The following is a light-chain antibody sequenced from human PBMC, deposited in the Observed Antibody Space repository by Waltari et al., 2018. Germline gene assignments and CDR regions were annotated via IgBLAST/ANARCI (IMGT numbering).Light chain of an antibody. CDR2: AAS. CDR3: QQSSVTPPRT. Sequence: DIQMTQSPPSLSASIGDRVTITCRASQNIRNNLNWYQQKPRKAPKLLLNAASNLQHGVPSRFSGSRSGTEFTLTILSLEHDDCATYYFQQSSVTPPRTFGQGTKVDIK. V-gene: IGKV1-39*01. CDR1: QNIRNN. J-gene: IGKJ1*01.